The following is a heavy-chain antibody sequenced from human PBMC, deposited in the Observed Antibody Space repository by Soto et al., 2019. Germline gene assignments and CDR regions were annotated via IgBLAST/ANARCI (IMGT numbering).Heavy chain of an antibody. CDR2: MTPISGDT. CDR3: ARNLYNTGSFGH. Sequence: QVQLVQSGAEVKKPGASVKVSCKASGYTFTNYDINWVRQATGQGLEWVGWMTPISGDTGYAQNFQGRVTMTRDTPRSTAYLELSSLTSEDTAVYYCARNLYNTGSFGHGGQGTLVTVSS. D-gene: IGHD3-10*01. CDR1: GYTFTNYD. V-gene: IGHV1-8*02. J-gene: IGHJ4*02.